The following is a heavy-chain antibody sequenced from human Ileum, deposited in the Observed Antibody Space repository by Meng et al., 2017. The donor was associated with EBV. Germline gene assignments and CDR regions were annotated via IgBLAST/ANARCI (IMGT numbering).Heavy chain of an antibody. CDR3: ARYFSDGSGFYNVDY. V-gene: IGHV1-69*01. D-gene: IGHD3-22*01. CDR1: GGTFSTYA. Sequence: QGQVVQAGAVVKRTGSSVKVPCNASGGTFSTYAISWVRQAPGQGLEWMGGLIPIFAAPIYARKFKGRVTITADESTSTVYMELTSLTSEDTAVYFCARYFSDGSGFYNVDYWGQGTLVTVSS. CDR2: LIPIFAAP. J-gene: IGHJ4*02.